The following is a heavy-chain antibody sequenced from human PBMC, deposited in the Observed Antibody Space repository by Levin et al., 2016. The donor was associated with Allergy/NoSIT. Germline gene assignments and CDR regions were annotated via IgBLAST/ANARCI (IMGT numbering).Heavy chain of an antibody. J-gene: IGHJ4*02. CDR3: ARGGGSALDY. D-gene: IGHD1-26*01. CDR2: IFYSEST. Sequence: SETLSLTCTVSGGSISSGGYYWNWIRQHPGKGLEWIGYIFYSESTHNPSLKSRVIIAVDTSKNQLSLKLSSVTAADTAVYYCARGGGSALDYWGQGILVTVSS. V-gene: IGHV4-31*03. CDR1: GGSISSGGYY.